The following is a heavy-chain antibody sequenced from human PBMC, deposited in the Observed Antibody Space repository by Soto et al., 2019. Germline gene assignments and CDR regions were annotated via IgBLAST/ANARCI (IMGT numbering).Heavy chain of an antibody. V-gene: IGHV1-69*12. CDR3: VRVVAIPGYPDN. CDR1: GGTFSSYA. D-gene: IGHD5-12*01. Sequence: QVQLVQSGAEVRQPASSVKVSCKTSGGTFSSYAISWERQAPGKGLEWMGGIVPIVDTSTYAQKFQGRVTITADESTSTVYMELSSLRSDDTAVYYCVRVVAIPGYPDNWGQGTLVTVSP. J-gene: IGHJ4*02. CDR2: IVPIVDTS.